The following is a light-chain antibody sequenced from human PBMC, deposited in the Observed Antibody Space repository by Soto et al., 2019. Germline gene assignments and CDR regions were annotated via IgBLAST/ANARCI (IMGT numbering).Light chain of an antibody. V-gene: IGKV1-39*01. CDR3: QQYVISPWA. CDR2: AAS. CDR1: QSISSY. J-gene: IGKJ1*01. Sequence: DIQMTQSPSSLSASVGDRVTITCRASQSISSYLNWYQQKPGKAPKLLIYAASSLQSGVPSRFSGSGSGTDFTLTISSLQPEDFAVYYCQQYVISPWAFGQGTKVEVK.